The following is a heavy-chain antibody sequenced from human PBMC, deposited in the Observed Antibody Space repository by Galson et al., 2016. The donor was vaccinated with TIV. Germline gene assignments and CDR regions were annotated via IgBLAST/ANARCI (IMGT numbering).Heavy chain of an antibody. Sequence: RLSCAASGISVNNDWMHWVRQSPEKGLVWVARIDTDGTTTYYADSVKGRFSISRDNAKNTVYLQMNNLIADDTAVYYCVRDRLGWHWGQGTLVTVSS. CDR1: GISVNNDW. J-gene: IGHJ1*01. CDR3: VRDRLGWH. CDR2: IDTDGTTT. D-gene: IGHD3-16*01. V-gene: IGHV3-74*01.